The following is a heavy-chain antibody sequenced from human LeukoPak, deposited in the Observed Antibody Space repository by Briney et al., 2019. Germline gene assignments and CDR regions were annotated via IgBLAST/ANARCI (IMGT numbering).Heavy chain of an antibody. Sequence: ASVKVSCKASGYTFTGYYMHWVRQAPGQGLEWMGWINPNSGGTNYAQKFQGRVTMTRDTSIGTAYMELSRLRSDDTAVYYCARGSQWLAYNDYWGQGTLVTVSS. D-gene: IGHD6-19*01. CDR2: INPNSGGT. CDR1: GYTFTGYY. J-gene: IGHJ4*02. CDR3: ARGSQWLAYNDY. V-gene: IGHV1-2*02.